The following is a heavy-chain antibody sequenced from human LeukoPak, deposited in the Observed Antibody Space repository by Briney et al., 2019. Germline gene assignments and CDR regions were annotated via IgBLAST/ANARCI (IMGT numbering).Heavy chain of an antibody. Sequence: SESLSLTCTVSGGSVTDYYWSWIRQSPGKGLEWIGYIYYTGTSYNPSLKSRVTMSVDTSKNQFSLKLSSVTAADTAVYYCARDAYYYGSGSYFFDYWGQGTLVTVSS. CDR3: ARDAYYYGSGSYFFDY. J-gene: IGHJ4*02. D-gene: IGHD3-10*01. V-gene: IGHV4-59*02. CDR1: GGSVTDYY. CDR2: IYYTGT.